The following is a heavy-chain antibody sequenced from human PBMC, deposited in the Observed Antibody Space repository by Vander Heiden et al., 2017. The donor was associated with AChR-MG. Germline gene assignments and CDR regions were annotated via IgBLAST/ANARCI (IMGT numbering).Heavy chain of an antibody. J-gene: IGHJ4*02. V-gene: IGHV3-30*18. CDR3: AKGGATTDYFDY. CDR2: ISYDGSNK. Sequence: QVQLVESGGGVVQPGRSLRLSCAASGFTFSSYGMHWVRQAPGKGLEWVAVISYDGSNKYYADSVKGRFTISRDNSKNTLYLQMNSLRAEDTAVYYCAKGGATTDYFDYWGQGTLVTVSS. D-gene: IGHD1-26*01. CDR1: GFTFSSYG.